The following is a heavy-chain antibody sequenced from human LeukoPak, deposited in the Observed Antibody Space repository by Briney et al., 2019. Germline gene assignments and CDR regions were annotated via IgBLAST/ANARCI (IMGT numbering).Heavy chain of an antibody. Sequence: GGSLRLSCAASGFTFTNDFMTWVRQAPGKGLEWVANMRVDGTDIHYVDSVKGRFTISSDNARNSLYLQMNTLRAEDTAVYYCARGRGWTYDSWGRGTLVPVSS. V-gene: IGHV3-7*04. J-gene: IGHJ4*02. CDR1: GFTFTNDF. CDR3: ARGRGWTYDS. D-gene: IGHD3/OR15-3a*01. CDR2: MRVDGTDI.